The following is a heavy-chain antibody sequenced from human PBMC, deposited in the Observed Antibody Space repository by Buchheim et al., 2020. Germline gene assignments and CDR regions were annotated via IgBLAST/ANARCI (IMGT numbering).Heavy chain of an antibody. D-gene: IGHD6-13*01. Sequence: QVQLVQSGSELKKPGASVKVSCKASGYTFTSYAMNWVRQAPGQGLEWMGWINTNTGNPTYAQGFTGRFVFSLATSVSTAYLQISSLKAEDTAVYYCASSAQDSSSWYHYYYYYGMDVWGQGTT. V-gene: IGHV7-4-1*02. CDR3: ASSAQDSSSWYHYYYYYGMDV. CDR2: INTNTGNP. CDR1: GYTFTSYA. J-gene: IGHJ6*02.